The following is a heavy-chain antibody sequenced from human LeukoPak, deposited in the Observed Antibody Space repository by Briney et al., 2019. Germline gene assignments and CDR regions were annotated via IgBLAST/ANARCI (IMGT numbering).Heavy chain of an antibody. J-gene: IGHJ6*02. V-gene: IGHV4-39*07. D-gene: IGHD2-15*01. Sequence: SETLSLTCTVSGGSISSSSYYWGWIRQPPGKGLEWIGSIYYSGSTYYNPSLKSRVTISVDTSKNQFSLKLSSVTAADTAVYYCARVLRYCSGGSCYSAGMDVWGQGTTVTVSS. CDR2: IYYSGST. CDR1: GGSISSSSYY. CDR3: ARVLRYCSGGSCYSAGMDV.